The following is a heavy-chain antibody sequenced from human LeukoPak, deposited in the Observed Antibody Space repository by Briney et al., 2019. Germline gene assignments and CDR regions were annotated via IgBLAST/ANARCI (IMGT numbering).Heavy chain of an antibody. J-gene: IGHJ5*02. CDR1: GGSISSGGYY. CDR3: AVAVADENLNWFDP. V-gene: IGHV4-31*11. Sequence: SETLSLTCAVSGGSISSGGYYWSWIRQHPGKGLEWIGYIYYSGSTYYNPSLKSRVTISVDTSKNQFSLKLSSVTAADTAVYYCAVAVADENLNWFDPWGQGTLVTVSS. CDR2: IYYSGST. D-gene: IGHD6-19*01.